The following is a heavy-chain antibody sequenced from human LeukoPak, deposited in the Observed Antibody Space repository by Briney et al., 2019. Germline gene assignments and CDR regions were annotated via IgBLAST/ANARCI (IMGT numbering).Heavy chain of an antibody. CDR2: IKQDGSEK. D-gene: IGHD2-15*01. V-gene: IGHV3-7*01. CDR3: ATENVVVVAARVDY. CDR1: GFTFSSYW. J-gene: IGHJ4*02. Sequence: PGGSLRLSCAASGFTFSSYWMSWVRQAPGKGLEWVANIKQDGSEKYYVDSVKGRFTISRDNAKNSLYLQMNSLRAEDTAVYYCATENVVVVAARVDYWGQGTLVTVSS.